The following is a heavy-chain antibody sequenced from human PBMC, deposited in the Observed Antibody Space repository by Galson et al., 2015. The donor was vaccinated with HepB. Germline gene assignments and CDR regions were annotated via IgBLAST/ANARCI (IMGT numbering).Heavy chain of an antibody. CDR1: GGTFSSYA. D-gene: IGHD2-2*01. Sequence: SVKVSCKASGGTFSSYAISWVRQAPGQGLEWMGGIIPIFGTANYAQKFQGRVTITTDTSTSTAYMELRSLRSDDTAVYYCARDIVVVPAAVDYYYYGMDVWGQGTTVTVSS. V-gene: IGHV1-69*05. CDR3: ARDIVVVPAAVDYYYYGMDV. CDR2: IIPIFGTA. J-gene: IGHJ6*02.